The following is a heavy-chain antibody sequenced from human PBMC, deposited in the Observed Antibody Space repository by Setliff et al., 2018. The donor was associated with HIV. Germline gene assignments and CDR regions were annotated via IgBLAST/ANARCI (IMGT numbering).Heavy chain of an antibody. CDR1: SGSISSGSYF. J-gene: IGHJ4*02. CDR2: IYTSGST. V-gene: IGHV4-61*09. D-gene: IGHD2-21*01. CDR3: ARQVTVVGYFETAAGSFNY. Sequence: PSETLSLTCSVSSGSISSGSYFWSWIRQPAGKGLEWIGHIYTSGSTNYNPSVKSRVTISVDTSKNQFSLKQSSVTAADTAVYYCARQVTVVGYFETAAGSFNYWGPGTLVTVSS.